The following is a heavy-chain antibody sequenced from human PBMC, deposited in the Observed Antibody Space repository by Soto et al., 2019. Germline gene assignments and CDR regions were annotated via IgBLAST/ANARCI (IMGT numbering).Heavy chain of an antibody. D-gene: IGHD6-19*01. CDR1: GFTFSSYG. CDR2: ILYDGSKK. V-gene: IGHV3-30*18. Sequence: QVQLVESGGGVVQPGRSLRLSCAASGFTFSSYGMHWVRQAPGKGLEWVAVILYDGSKKYYADSVKGRFTISRDNSKNTLYLQMRSMRAEETALYFWVKDGISGWTYFDDMDVCGQGTTVTVSS. CDR3: VKDGISGWTYFDDMDV. J-gene: IGHJ6*02.